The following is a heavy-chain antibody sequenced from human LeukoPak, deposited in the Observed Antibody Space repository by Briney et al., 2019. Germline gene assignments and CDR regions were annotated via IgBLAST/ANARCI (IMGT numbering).Heavy chain of an antibody. CDR2: ISGSGGST. J-gene: IGHJ6*03. D-gene: IGHD2-2*01. Sequence: PGGSLRLSCAASGFTFSSYAMSWVRQAPGKGLEWVSAISGSGGSTYYADSVKGRFTISRDNSKNTLYLQMNSLRAEDTAVYYCAKVPRGCSSTSCYSYYYYMDVWGKGTTVTVSS. CDR3: AKVPRGCSSTSCYSYYYYMDV. CDR1: GFTFSSYA. V-gene: IGHV3-23*01.